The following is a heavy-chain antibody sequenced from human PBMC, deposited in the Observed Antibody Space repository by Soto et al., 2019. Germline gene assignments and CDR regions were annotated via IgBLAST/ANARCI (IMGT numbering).Heavy chain of an antibody. V-gene: IGHV3-48*01. CDR2: ISSSSSTI. D-gene: IGHD3-10*01. CDR3: ARSLGFGELKVEYYYMDV. J-gene: IGHJ6*03. Sequence: PGGSLRLSCAASGFTFSSYSMNWVRQAPGKGLEWVSYISSSSSTIYYADSVKGRFTISRDNAKNSLYLQMNSLRAEDTAVYYCARSLGFGELKVEYYYMDVWGKGTTVTVSS. CDR1: GFTFSSYS.